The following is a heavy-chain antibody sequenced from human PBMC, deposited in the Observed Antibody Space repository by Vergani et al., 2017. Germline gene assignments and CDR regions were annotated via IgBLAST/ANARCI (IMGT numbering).Heavy chain of an antibody. CDR1: GYSFTNYW. CDR2: IHPDDSDT. Sequence: EVQLVQSGAEVKKPGESLKISCQISGYSFTNYWIGWVRQMPGKGLEWMGIIHPDDSDTRYSPSFQGQVTISVDKSISTAYLKRSSLRASDSAMYYCARLYGRDSSGSKYFDYWGQGTLVTVSS. V-gene: IGHV5-51*01. J-gene: IGHJ4*02. D-gene: IGHD3-22*01. CDR3: ARLYGRDSSGSKYFDY.